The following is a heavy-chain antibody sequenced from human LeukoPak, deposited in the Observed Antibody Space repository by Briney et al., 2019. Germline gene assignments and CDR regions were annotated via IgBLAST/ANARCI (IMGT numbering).Heavy chain of an antibody. CDR3: ARSLRWERVVDY. V-gene: IGHV1-69*13. CDR1: GGTFSSYA. J-gene: IGHJ4*02. CDR2: IIPIFGTA. Sequence: ASVKVSCKASGGTFSSYAISWVRQAPGQGLEWMGGIIPIFGTANYAQKFQGRVTITADESTSTAYMELSSLRSEDTAVYYCARSLRWERVVDYWGQGTLVTVSS. D-gene: IGHD4-23*01.